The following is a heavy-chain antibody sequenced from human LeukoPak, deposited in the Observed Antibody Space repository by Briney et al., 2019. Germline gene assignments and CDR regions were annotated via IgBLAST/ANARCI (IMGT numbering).Heavy chain of an antibody. J-gene: IGHJ4*02. V-gene: IGHV1-18*01. Sequence: GASVKVSCKASGYTFTSYGISWVRQAPGQGLEWMGWISAYNGNTNYAQKLQGRVTMTADTSTSTAYMELRSLRSDDTAVYYCARGSPNYDSQQVFDYWGQGTLVTVSS. CDR2: ISAYNGNT. D-gene: IGHD3-22*01. CDR1: GYTFTSYG. CDR3: ARGSPNYDSQQVFDY.